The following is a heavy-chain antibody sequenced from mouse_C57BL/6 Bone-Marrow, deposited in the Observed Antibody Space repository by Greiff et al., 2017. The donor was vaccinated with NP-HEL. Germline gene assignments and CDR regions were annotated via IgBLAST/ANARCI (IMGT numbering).Heavy chain of an antibody. Sequence: VKLMESGPELVKPGASVKISCKASGYAFSSSWMNWVKQRPGKGLEWIGRIYPGDGDTNYNGKFKGKATLTADKSSSTAYMQLSSLTSEDSAVYFCSYDYDKAMDYWGQGTSVTVSS. CDR3: SYDYDKAMDY. CDR1: GYAFSSSW. V-gene: IGHV1-82*01. D-gene: IGHD2-4*01. CDR2: IYPGDGDT. J-gene: IGHJ4*01.